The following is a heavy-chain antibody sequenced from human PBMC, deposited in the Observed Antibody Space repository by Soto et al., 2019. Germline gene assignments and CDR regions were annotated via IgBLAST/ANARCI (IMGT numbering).Heavy chain of an antibody. J-gene: IGHJ6*02. CDR2: INHSGST. CDR1: GGSFSGYY. Sequence: PSETLSLTCAVYGGSFSGYYWSWIRQPPGKGLEWIGEINHSGSTNYNPSLKSRVTISVDTSKNQFSLKLSSVTAADTAVYYCASGRYDSSGWYFCGAPVRDYYGMDVWGQGTTVTVSS. D-gene: IGHD6-19*01. CDR3: ASGRYDSSGWYFCGAPVRDYYGMDV. V-gene: IGHV4-34*01.